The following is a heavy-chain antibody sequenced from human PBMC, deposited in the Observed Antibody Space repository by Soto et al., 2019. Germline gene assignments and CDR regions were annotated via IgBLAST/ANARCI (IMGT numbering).Heavy chain of an antibody. J-gene: IGHJ4*02. D-gene: IGHD3-10*01. CDR2: IYHSGST. CDR1: GGSISMNW. Sequence: QVQLQESDPGLVKPSGTLSLTCAVSGGSISMNWWSWVRQPPGKGLEWIGEIYHSGSTNYNPSLKSRVTISVDKSKNQFSLKLSSVTAADTAVYYCARVVQGIDYWGQGTLVTVSS. V-gene: IGHV4-4*02. CDR3: ARVVQGIDY.